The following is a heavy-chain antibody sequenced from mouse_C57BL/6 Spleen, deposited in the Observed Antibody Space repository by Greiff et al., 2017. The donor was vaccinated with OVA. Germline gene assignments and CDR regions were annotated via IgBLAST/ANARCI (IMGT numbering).Heavy chain of an antibody. V-gene: IGHV1-22*01. J-gene: IGHJ2*01. CDR2: INPNNGGT. D-gene: IGHD3-1*01. CDR3: ASSGYRRRGYDFAY. CDR1: GYTFTDYN. Sequence: EVQLQQSGPELVKPGASVKMSCKASGYTFTDYNMHWVKQSLGKSLEWIGYINPNNGGTSYNQKFKGKATLTVNKSSSTAYMELRSLTSEDSAVYYCASSGYRRRGYDFAYWGQGTTLTVSS.